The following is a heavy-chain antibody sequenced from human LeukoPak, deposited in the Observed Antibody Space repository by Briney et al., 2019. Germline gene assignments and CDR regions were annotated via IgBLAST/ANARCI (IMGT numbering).Heavy chain of an antibody. J-gene: IGHJ6*02. CDR1: GFTVSSNY. CDR2: IYSGGST. V-gene: IGHV3-53*01. D-gene: IGHD3/OR15-3a*01. Sequence: GGSLRLSCAASGFTVSSNYMSWVRQAPGKGLEWVSVIYSGGSTYYADSVKGRFTISRDNSKNTLYLQMNSLGAEDTAVYYCARVWTPGPYYYYGMDVWGQGTTVTVSS. CDR3: ARVWTPGPYYYYGMDV.